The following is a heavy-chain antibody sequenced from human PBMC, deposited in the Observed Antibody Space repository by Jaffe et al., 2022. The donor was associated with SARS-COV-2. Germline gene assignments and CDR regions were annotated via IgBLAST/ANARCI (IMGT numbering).Heavy chain of an antibody. J-gene: IGHJ5*02. D-gene: IGHD3-22*01. V-gene: IGHV3-21*01. CDR2: ISSSSSYI. CDR3: ARDWSYYDSSGPNP. Sequence: EVQLVESGGGLVKPGGSLRLSCAASGFTFSSYSMNWVRQAPGKGLEWVSSISSSSSYIYYADSVKGRFTISRDNAKNSLYLQMNSLRAEDTAVYYCARDWSYYDSSGPNPWGQGTLVTVSS. CDR1: GFTFSSYS.